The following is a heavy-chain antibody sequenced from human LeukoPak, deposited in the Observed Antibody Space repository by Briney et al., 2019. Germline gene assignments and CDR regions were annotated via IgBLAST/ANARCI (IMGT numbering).Heavy chain of an antibody. CDR3: ANNQDYYYMDV. V-gene: IGHV3-23*01. J-gene: IGHJ6*03. Sequence: GGSLRLSCGASGFTFSILPMSWVRQAPGKGLEWVSAITYNGGRTYYADSAKGRFTISRDNSKNTLYLQMSSLGAEDTAVYYCANNQDYYYMDVWGKGSTVTVSS. CDR2: ITYNGGRT. CDR1: GFTFSILP.